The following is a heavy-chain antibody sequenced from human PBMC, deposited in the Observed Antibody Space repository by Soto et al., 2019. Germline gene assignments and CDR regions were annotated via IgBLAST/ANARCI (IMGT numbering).Heavy chain of an antibody. Sequence: QVQLHESGPGLVKPSETLSLTCTVSGGSIDGHNCAWIRQTPGKALEWIGYVNSTGGSGYNPSLKDRVTLSMDTSKRQSSLQMRSVTAADTAVYYCVRQGIGNLHGLVDIWGRGTTVTVSS. CDR1: GGSIDGHN. J-gene: IGHJ6*02. V-gene: IGHV4-59*08. D-gene: IGHD3-10*01. CDR2: VNSTGGS. CDR3: VRQGIGNLHGLVDI.